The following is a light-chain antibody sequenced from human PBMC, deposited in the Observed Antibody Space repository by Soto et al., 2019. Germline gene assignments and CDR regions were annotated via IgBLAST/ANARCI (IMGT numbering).Light chain of an antibody. V-gene: IGLV2-14*03. CDR1: SSDVGGYNH. J-gene: IGLJ1*01. CDR3: SSYTTSNTRQIV. CDR2: DVS. Sequence: QSVLTQPASVSGSPGQSITISCTGTSSDVGGYNHVSWYQHHPGKAPKLMIFDVSNRPSGVSNRFPGSKSGNTASLTISGLQPEDEADYYCSSYTTSNTRQIVFGTGTKVTVL.